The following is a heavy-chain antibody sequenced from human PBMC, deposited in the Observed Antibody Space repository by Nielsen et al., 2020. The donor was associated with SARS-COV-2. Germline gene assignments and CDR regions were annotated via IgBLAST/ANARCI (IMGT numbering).Heavy chain of an antibody. J-gene: IGHJ4*02. Sequence: ASVKVSCKASGYTFTSYYMHWVRQAPGQGLEWMGVINPSGGSTSYAQKFQGRVTMTRDTSTSTVYMELSSLRSEDTAVYYCARVSKNWAALPFSFDYWGQGTLVTVSS. CDR2: INPSGGST. CDR3: ARVSKNWAALPFSFDY. V-gene: IGHV1-46*01. D-gene: IGHD6-6*01. CDR1: GYTFTSYY.